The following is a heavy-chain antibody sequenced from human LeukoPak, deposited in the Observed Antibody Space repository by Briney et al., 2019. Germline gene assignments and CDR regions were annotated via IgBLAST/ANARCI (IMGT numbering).Heavy chain of an antibody. J-gene: IGHJ4*02. D-gene: IGHD5-18*01. CDR2: IFQGGGEI. CDR3: ATYRQVMLPFES. Sequence: PGGSLRLSCAASGFTFSSYGMHWVRQPPGKGLESVSSIFQGGGEIHYADSVRGRFTISRDNSRSTLFLQMNSLRAEDTAIYYCATYRQVMLPFESWGQGTLVTVSS. V-gene: IGHV3-NL1*01. CDR1: GFTFSSYG.